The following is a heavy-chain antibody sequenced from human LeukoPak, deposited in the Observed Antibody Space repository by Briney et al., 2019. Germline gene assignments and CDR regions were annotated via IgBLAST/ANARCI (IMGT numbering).Heavy chain of an antibody. Sequence: GGYLRLSCAASGFTFSTYAMTWVRQAPGKGLKGVAVIWSDGTEKYYADAVKGRFTISRDNSRNTLYVQMNSLRGEDTAVYYCAKDAQRGFDYSNSLEYWGQGTLVTVSS. J-gene: IGHJ4*02. V-gene: IGHV3-33*06. D-gene: IGHD4-11*01. CDR2: IWSDGTEK. CDR3: AKDAQRGFDYSNSLEY. CDR1: GFTFSTYA.